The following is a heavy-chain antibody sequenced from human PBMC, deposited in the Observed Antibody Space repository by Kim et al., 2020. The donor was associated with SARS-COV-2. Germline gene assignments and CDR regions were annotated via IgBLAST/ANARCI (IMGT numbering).Heavy chain of an antibody. D-gene: IGHD3-16*01. V-gene: IGHV3-9*01. CDR1: GFTFDDYA. J-gene: IGHJ5*02. CDR2: ISWNSGSI. Sequence: GGSLRLSCAASGFTFDDYAMHWVRQAPGKGLEWVSGISWNSGSIGYADSVKGRFTISRDNAKNSLYLQMNSLRAEDTALYYCAKDIFMMGNSVPNWFDPWGQGTLVTVSS. CDR3: AKDIFMMGNSVPNWFDP.